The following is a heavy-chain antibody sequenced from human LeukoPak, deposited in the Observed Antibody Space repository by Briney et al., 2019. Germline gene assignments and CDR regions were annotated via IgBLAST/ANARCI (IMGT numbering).Heavy chain of an antibody. Sequence: KTSETLSLTCSVSGGSISSYYWSWIRRPPGKGLECVGYIYYSGSTDYNPSLKSRVAISLDTPRNQFFLKLTSVTAADTAVYFCARHALHYDSLTGHYYHDMDVWGQGTTVTVSS. J-gene: IGHJ6*02. CDR2: IYYSGST. CDR1: GGSISSYY. V-gene: IGHV4-59*08. CDR3: ARHALHYDSLTGHYYHDMDV. D-gene: IGHD3-9*01.